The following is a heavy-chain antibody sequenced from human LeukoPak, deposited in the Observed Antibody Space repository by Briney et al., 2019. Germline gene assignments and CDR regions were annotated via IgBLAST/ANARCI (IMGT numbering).Heavy chain of an antibody. V-gene: IGHV5-10-1*01. J-gene: IGHJ4*02. CDR2: IDPSDSYT. D-gene: IGHD6-13*01. CDR1: GCSFTSYW. CDR3: ARLLYSSSWEFDY. Sequence: GESLKISCKGSGCSFTSYWISWVRQMPGKGLEWMGRIDPSDSYTNYSPSFQGHVTISADKSISTAYLQWSSLKASDTAMYYCARLLYSSSWEFDYWGQGTLVTVSS.